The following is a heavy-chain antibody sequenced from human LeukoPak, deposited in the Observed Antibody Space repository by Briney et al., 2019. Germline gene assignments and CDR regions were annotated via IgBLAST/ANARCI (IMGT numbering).Heavy chain of an antibody. V-gene: IGHV1-69*13. CDR2: IIPIFGTA. D-gene: IGHD2-15*01. CDR1: GGTFSSYA. Sequence: SVKVSCKASGGTFSSYAISWVRQAPGQGLEWMGGIIPIFGTANYAQKFQGRATITADESTSTAYMELSSLRSEDTAVYYCARESDCSGGSCSTVNWFDPWGQGTLVTVSS. CDR3: ARESDCSGGSCSTVNWFDP. J-gene: IGHJ5*02.